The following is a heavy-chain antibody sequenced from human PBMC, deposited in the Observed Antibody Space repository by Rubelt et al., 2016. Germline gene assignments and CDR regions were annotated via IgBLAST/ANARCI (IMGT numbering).Heavy chain of an antibody. CDR2: IYHSGST. J-gene: IGHJ5*02. CDR3: ASGQDNWFDP. Sequence: QVQLQESGPGLVKPSETLSLTCTVSGYSISSGYYWGWIRQPPGKRLEWIGSIYHSGSTYYNPSLKSRVTLSVDTSKNQFALKLSSVTAADTAVYYCASGQDNWFDPWGQGTLVTVSS. V-gene: IGHV4-38-2*02. CDR1: GYSISSGYY.